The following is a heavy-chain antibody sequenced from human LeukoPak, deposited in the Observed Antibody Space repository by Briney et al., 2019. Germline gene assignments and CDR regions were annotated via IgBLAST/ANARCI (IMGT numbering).Heavy chain of an antibody. J-gene: IGHJ3*02. CDR1: GGSISSGGYY. V-gene: IGHV4-31*03. CDR2: IYYSGST. CDR3: AGDLAQEQRLIFGSHAFDI. D-gene: IGHD6-25*01. Sequence: PSETLSLTCTVSGGSISSGGYYWSWIRQHPGKGLEWIGYIYYSGSTYYNPSLKSRVTISVDTSKNQFSLKLSSVTAADTAVYYCAGDLAQEQRLIFGSHAFDIWGQGTMVTVSS.